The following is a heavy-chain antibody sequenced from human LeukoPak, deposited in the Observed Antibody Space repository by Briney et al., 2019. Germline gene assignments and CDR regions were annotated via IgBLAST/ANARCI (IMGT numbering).Heavy chain of an antibody. J-gene: IGHJ4*02. V-gene: IGHV4-39*01. Sequence: SETLSLTCTVSGDSLYYWGWIRQPPGKGLEWIGSVYSTGYTNYNLSLRSRVTMSIDTSKNQLSLKLTSVTAADTAMYYCARHHTSSKPIDYWGQGTLVTVSS. D-gene: IGHD3-16*01. CDR2: VYSTGYT. CDR1: GDSLYY. CDR3: ARHHTSSKPIDY.